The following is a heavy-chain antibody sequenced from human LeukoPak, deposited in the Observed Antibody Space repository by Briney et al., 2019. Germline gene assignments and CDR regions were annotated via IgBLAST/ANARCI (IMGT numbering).Heavy chain of an antibody. D-gene: IGHD3-22*01. CDR3: ARDVYDSSGYYYASHNWFDP. CDR2: IYTSGST. Sequence: SETLSLTCTVSGGSISSYYWSWIRQLAGKGLEWIGRIYTSGSTNYNPSLKSRVTMSVDTSKNQFSLKLSSVTAADTAVYYCARDVYDSSGYYYASHNWFDPWGQGTLVTVSS. CDR1: GGSISSYY. V-gene: IGHV4-4*07. J-gene: IGHJ5*02.